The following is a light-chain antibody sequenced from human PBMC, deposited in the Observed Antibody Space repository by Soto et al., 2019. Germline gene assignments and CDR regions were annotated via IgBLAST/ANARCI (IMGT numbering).Light chain of an antibody. J-gene: IGLJ1*01. V-gene: IGLV2-14*01. Sequence: QSVLTQPASVSGSPGQSITISCTGTSCDVGGYNYVSWYQQYPGKAPKLMIYDVSNRPSGVSNRFSGSKSGNTASLTISGLQAEDEADYYCSSYTISNTLVFGSGTKVTVL. CDR3: SSYTISNTLV. CDR2: DVS. CDR1: SCDVGGYNY.